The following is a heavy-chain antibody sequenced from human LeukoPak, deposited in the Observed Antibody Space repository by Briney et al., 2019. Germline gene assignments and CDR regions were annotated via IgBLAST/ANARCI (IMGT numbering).Heavy chain of an antibody. CDR1: GFTFSSYW. J-gene: IGHJ4*02. D-gene: IGHD3-22*01. CDR3: VLYDSSGYFPYYFDY. CDR2: ISGSGGST. Sequence: PGGSLRLSCAASGFTFSSYWIHWVRQAPGKGLEWVSAISGSGGSTYYADSVKGRFTISRDNSKNTLYLQMNSLRAEDTAVYYCVLYDSSGYFPYYFDYWGQGTLVTVSS. V-gene: IGHV3-23*01.